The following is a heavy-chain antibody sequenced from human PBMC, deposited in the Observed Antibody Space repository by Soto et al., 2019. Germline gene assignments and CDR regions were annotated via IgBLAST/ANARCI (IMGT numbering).Heavy chain of an antibody. J-gene: IGHJ4*02. CDR1: GFTFSSYG. D-gene: IGHD3-9*01. CDR2: IWYDGSNK. V-gene: IGHV3-33*01. Sequence: PGGSLRLSCAASGFTFSSYGMHWVRQAPGKGLEWVAVIWYDGSNKYYADSVKGRFTISRDNSKNTLYLQMNSLRAEDTAVYYCARGRPSITISPWYFDYWGQGTLVTVSS. CDR3: ARGRPSITISPWYFDY.